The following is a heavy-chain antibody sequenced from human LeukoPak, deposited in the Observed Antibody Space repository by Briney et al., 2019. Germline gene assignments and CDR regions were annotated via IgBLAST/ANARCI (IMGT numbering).Heavy chain of an antibody. CDR1: GFTVSSRY. CDR2: IDSGGHT. J-gene: IGHJ4*02. CDR3: ARDLVGSSGWWDFDS. V-gene: IGHV3-66*01. Sequence: GGSLRLSCAASGFTVSSRYMSWVCQAPGKGLEWVSAIDSGGHTYYADSVKGRFTISRDNSKNKLHLQINSLRAEDTAVYYCARDLVGSSGWWDFDSWGQGTLVTVSS. D-gene: IGHD6-19*01.